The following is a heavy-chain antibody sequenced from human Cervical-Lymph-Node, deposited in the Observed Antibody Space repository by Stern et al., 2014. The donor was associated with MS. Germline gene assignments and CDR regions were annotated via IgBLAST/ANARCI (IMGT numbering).Heavy chain of an antibody. CDR3: TRGWGA. J-gene: IGHJ4*02. V-gene: IGHV1-8*01. Sequence: VQLVQSGAEVKKPGASVKVSCKASGYTFTSDDINWVRQVPGQGLEWMGWMNPDSGDTGYAQKFRGKFTITRDLSISTAYMEMSGLKSEDTAMYYCTRGWGAWGQGTLVTVSS. D-gene: IGHD4/OR15-4a*01. CDR2: MNPDSGDT. CDR1: GYTFTSDD.